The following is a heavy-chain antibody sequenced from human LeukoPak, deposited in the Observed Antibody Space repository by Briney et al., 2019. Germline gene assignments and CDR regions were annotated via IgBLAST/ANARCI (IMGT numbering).Heavy chain of an antibody. Sequence: SETLSLTCVVYGGSFSDYYWGWIRQPPGKGLEWIGTIYYSGGTYYNSSLKSRVTISVDTSKNQFSLKLSSVTAADTAVYYCARGEGRIVARWGQGTLVTVSS. CDR3: ARGEGRIVAR. CDR2: IYYSGGT. V-gene: IGHV4-34*01. D-gene: IGHD3-22*01. J-gene: IGHJ4*02. CDR1: GGSFSDYY.